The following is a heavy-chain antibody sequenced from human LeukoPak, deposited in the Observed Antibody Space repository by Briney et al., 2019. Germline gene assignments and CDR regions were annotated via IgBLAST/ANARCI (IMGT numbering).Heavy chain of an antibody. CDR2: IYSSGNT. V-gene: IGHV4-4*07. Sequence: SETLSLTCTVSGGSISSYYWSWIRQPAGKGLEWIGRIYSSGNTNYNPSLKSRVAMSVDTSKNQFSLKLSSVTAADTAVYYCARSERYNSGWYFYFDYWGQGTLVTVSS. CDR1: GGSISSYY. J-gene: IGHJ4*02. CDR3: ARSERYNSGWYFYFDY. D-gene: IGHD6-19*01.